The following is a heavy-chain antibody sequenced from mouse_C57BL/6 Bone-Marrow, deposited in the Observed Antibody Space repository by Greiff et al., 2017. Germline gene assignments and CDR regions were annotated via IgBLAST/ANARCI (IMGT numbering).Heavy chain of an antibody. CDR2: IHPNSGST. Sequence: QVQLQQPGAELVKPGASVKLSCKASGYTFTSYWMHWVKQRPGQGLEWIGMIHPNSGSTNYNEKFKSKATLTVDKSSSTAYMQLSSLTSEDAAVYYCERWRAYYDGLDYWGQGATLTVSS. D-gene: IGHD1-1*01. CDR3: ERWRAYYDGLDY. V-gene: IGHV1-64*01. J-gene: IGHJ2*01. CDR1: GYTFTSYW.